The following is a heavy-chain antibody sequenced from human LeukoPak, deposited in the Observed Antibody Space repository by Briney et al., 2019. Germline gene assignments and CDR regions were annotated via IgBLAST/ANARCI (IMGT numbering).Heavy chain of an antibody. Sequence: SQTLSLTCTVSGGSISSGDYYWSWIRQPPGKGLEWIGRIHSSGSTSYNPSLKSRVNMSVDTSKNQFSLNLSSVTAADTAVYYCARENTFGDWGDYWGQGTLVTVSS. CDR2: IHSSGST. V-gene: IGHV4-61*02. CDR3: ARENTFGDWGDY. J-gene: IGHJ4*02. D-gene: IGHD3-10*01. CDR1: GGSISSGDYY.